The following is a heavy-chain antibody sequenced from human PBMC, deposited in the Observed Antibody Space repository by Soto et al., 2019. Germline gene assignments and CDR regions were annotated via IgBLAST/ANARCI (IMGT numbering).Heavy chain of an antibody. CDR2: IIPIFGTA. Sequence: QVQLVQSGAEVKKPGSSVKVSCKASGGTFSSYAISWVRQAPGHGLEGMGGIIPIFGTANYAQKFQGRVTITADDSTSTAYMELSSLRSEDTAVYYCAREDYSNGWFDPWGQGTLVTVSS. V-gene: IGHV1-69*01. CDR3: AREDYSNGWFDP. J-gene: IGHJ5*02. D-gene: IGHD4-4*01. CDR1: GGTFSSYA.